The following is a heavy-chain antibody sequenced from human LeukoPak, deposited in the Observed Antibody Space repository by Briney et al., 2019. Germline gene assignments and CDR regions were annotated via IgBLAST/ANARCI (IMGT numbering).Heavy chain of an antibody. CDR1: GFTFSTYA. CDR3: ASRSSGWLAY. V-gene: IGHV3-23*01. Sequence: GGSLRLSCAASGFTFSTYAMSWVRQAPGKGLEWVSAISGDGGTIYYADSVKGRFTISRHNSKNTLYLQMNSLRAEDTAVYYCASRSSGWLAYWGQGTLVTVSS. D-gene: IGHD6-19*01. CDR2: ISGDGGTI. J-gene: IGHJ4*02.